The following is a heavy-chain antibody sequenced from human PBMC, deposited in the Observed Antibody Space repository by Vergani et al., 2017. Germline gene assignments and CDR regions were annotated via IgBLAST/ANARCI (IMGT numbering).Heavy chain of an antibody. V-gene: IGHV4-59*01. CDR2: IYYSGST. CDR3: ARVGSTTTVVTPGGNYYYCGMDV. CDR1: GGSLRGYY. D-gene: IGHD4-23*01. Sequence: QVQLQESGPGLVRPSETLSLTCTVSGGSLRGYYWNWIRQPPGKRLEWIGYIYYSGSTNYNPSLKSRVTISVDTSKNQFSLKLSSVPAADTAVYYCARVGSTTTVVTPGGNYYYCGMDVWGQGTTVTVSS. J-gene: IGHJ6*02.